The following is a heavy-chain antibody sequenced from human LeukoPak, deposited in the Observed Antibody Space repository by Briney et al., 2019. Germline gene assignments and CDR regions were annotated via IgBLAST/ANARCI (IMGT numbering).Heavy chain of an antibody. CDR1: GFTFSSYA. V-gene: IGHV3-15*01. Sequence: GGSLRLSCAASGFTFSSYAMSWVRQAPGKGLEWVGRIKSKADGGTTDYPAPVKGRFIISRDDSKNTLYLQMNSLKTDDTAVYYCTTDINSGRRAFDVWGQGTLVTVSS. CDR2: IKSKADGGTT. D-gene: IGHD3-10*01. J-gene: IGHJ3*01. CDR3: TTDINSGRRAFDV.